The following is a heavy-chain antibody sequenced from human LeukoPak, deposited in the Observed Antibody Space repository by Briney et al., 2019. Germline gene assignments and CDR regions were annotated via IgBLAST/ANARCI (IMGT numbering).Heavy chain of an antibody. CDR2: INTNTGNP. CDR1: GYTFTSYA. CDR3: ARDPTIYNWNYVLALRFDP. D-gene: IGHD1-7*01. Sequence: ASVKVSCKASGYTFTSYAMNWVRQAPGQGLEWMGWINTNTGNPTYAQGFTGRFVFSLDTSVSTAYLQISSLKAEDTAVYYCARDPTIYNWNYVLALRFDPWGQGTLVTVSS. J-gene: IGHJ5*02. V-gene: IGHV7-4-1*02.